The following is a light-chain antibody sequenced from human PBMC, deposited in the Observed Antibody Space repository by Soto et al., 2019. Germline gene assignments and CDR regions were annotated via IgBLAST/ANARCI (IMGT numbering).Light chain of an antibody. CDR3: QQYNKWPRT. J-gene: IGKJ1*01. CDR2: GAS. V-gene: IGKV3-15*01. Sequence: EIVMTQSPVTLSVSPGERATLSCRASQSVSSDLVWYQQKPGHAPRLLIYGASTRATGIPGRFSGSGSGTEFTLTISSLQSEYFAVYYCQQYNKWPRTFGQGTKVQIK. CDR1: QSVSSD.